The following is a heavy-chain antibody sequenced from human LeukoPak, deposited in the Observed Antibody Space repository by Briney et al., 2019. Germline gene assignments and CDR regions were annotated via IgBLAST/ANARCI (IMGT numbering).Heavy chain of an antibody. V-gene: IGHV3-53*01. CDR3: ASGPPPRIIHF. CDR2: IYSGGST. J-gene: IGHJ1*01. CDR1: GFTDSSNY. D-gene: IGHD1-14*01. Sequence: GGSLRLSCAASGFTDSSNYITWLRQAPGKGLEWVSVIYSGGSTYYADSVKGRFTISRDNSKNTLYLQMNSLRAEDTAVYYCASGPPPRIIHFGGQGTLVTVSS.